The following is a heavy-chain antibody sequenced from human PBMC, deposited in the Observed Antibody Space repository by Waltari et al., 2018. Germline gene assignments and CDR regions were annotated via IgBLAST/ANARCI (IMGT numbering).Heavy chain of an antibody. D-gene: IGHD2-15*01. J-gene: IGHJ3*02. CDR2: ISGSGGST. V-gene: IGHV3-23*04. CDR1: GFTFSSYA. Sequence: EVQLVESGGGLVQPGGSLRLSCAASGFTFSSYAMSWVRQAPGQGLEWVYAISGSGGSTYYADAVKGRFTISRDKSKNTLYLQMNSLRAEDTAVYYCAKDVSGGGSCYSLFDIWGQGTMVTVSS. CDR3: AKDVSGGGSCYSLFDI.